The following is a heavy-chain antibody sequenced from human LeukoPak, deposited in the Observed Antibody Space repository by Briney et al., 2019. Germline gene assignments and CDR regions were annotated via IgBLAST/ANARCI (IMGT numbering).Heavy chain of an antibody. Sequence: GASVKVSCKASGGTFSSYAISWVRQAPGQGLEWMGGIIPIFGTANYAQKFQGRVTITADESTSTAYMELSSLRSEDTAVYYCARVLVVPAAIGYFYYSYMDVWGKGTTVTVSS. CDR1: GGTFSSYA. CDR3: ARVLVVPAAIGYFYYSYMDV. CDR2: IIPIFGTA. J-gene: IGHJ6*03. D-gene: IGHD2-2*02. V-gene: IGHV1-69*13.